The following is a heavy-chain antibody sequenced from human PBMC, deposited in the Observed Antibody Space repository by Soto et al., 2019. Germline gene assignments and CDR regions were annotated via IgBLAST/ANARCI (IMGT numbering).Heavy chain of an antibody. D-gene: IGHD5-12*01. J-gene: IGHJ4*02. Sequence: QVQLVQSGAEVKKPGSSVKVSCKASGGTFSSYAISWVRQAPGQGLEWMGGIIPIFGTANYAQKFQGRVTITADESTSTAYMALSSLRSEDTAVYYCARPPERPKEDGYNFWSTYYFDYWGQGTLVTVSS. CDR3: ARPPERPKEDGYNFWSTYYFDY. CDR2: IIPIFGTA. CDR1: GGTFSSYA. V-gene: IGHV1-69*12.